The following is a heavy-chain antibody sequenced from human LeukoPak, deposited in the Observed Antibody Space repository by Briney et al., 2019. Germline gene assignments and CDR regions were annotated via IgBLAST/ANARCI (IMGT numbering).Heavy chain of an antibody. CDR3: ARFYTSGYYDYVWGSYRYDAFDV. D-gene: IGHD3-16*01. CDR1: GYTFISYD. CDR2: ISAYNGNT. V-gene: IGHV1-18*01. Sequence: ASVKVSCKASGYTFISYDISWVRQAPGQGLEWVGWISAYNGNTNYAQKLQGRVTMTTDTSTSTAYMELRSLRSDDTAVYYCARFYTSGYYDYVWGSYRYDAFDVWGQGTMVTVSS. J-gene: IGHJ3*01.